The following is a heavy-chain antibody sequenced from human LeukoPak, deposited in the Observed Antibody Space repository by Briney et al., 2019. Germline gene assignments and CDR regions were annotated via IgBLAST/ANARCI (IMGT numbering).Heavy chain of an antibody. CDR3: ARDSGYYYFDY. CDR1: GGSISSGSYY. V-gene: IGHV4-30-2*01. D-gene: IGHD5-12*01. J-gene: IGHJ4*02. Sequence: SETLSLTCTVSGGSISSGSYYWSWIRQPPGKGLEWIGYIYHSGSTYYNPSLKSRVTISVDRSKNQFSLKLSSVTAADTAVYYCARDSGYYYFDYWGQGTLVTVSS. CDR2: IYHSGST.